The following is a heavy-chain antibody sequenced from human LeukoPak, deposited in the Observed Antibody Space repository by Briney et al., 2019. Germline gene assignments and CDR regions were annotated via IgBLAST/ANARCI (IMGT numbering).Heavy chain of an antibody. J-gene: IGHJ5*02. CDR1: GFTFSSYA. D-gene: IGHD1/OR15-1a*01. CDR2: ISYDGSNK. CDR3: VKQYVDI. V-gene: IGHV3-30*04. Sequence: GRSLRLSCAASGFTFSSYAMHWVRQAPGKGLEWVAVISYDGSNKYYADSVKGRFTISRDNSRNTLYLQMNSLRGEDTAVYYCVKQYVDIWGQGTLVTVSS.